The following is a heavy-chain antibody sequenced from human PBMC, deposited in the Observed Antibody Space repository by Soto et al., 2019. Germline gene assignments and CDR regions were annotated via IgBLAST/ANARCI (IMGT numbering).Heavy chain of an antibody. V-gene: IGHV4-4*02. CDR3: ARNPYYDILTGYFRYFDY. CDR2: IYHSGST. J-gene: IGHJ4*02. D-gene: IGHD3-9*01. CDR1: GGSISSSNW. Sequence: QVQLQESGPGLVKPSGTLSLTCAVSGGSISSSNWWSWVRQPPGKGLEWIGEIYHSGSTNYNPSLKSRVTISVDKSKNQFSLKLSSVTAADTAVYYCARNPYYDILTGYFRYFDYWGQGTLVTASS.